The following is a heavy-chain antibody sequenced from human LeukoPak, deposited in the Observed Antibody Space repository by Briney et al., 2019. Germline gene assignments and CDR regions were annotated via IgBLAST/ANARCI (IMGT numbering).Heavy chain of an antibody. V-gene: IGHV3-33*01. Sequence: GGSLRLSCAASGFTFSSYGIHWVRQAPGKGLEWAAVIWYDGSNKYYADSVKGRFTISRDNSKNTLYLQMNSLRAEDTAVYYCARDFFFSGDYVWSAFDIWGQGTMVTVSS. CDR2: IWYDGSNK. D-gene: IGHD3-16*01. J-gene: IGHJ3*02. CDR3: ARDFFFSGDYVWSAFDI. CDR1: GFTFSSYG.